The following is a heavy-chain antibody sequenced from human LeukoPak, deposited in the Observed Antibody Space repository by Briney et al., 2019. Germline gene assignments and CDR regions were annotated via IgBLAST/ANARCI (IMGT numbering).Heavy chain of an antibody. D-gene: IGHD2-2*01. Sequence: PGGSLRLSCAASGFTFSSYAMSWVRQAPGKGLEWVSAISGSGGSTYYADSVKGQFTISRDNSKNTLYLQMNSLRAEDTAVYYCAKGEDIVVVPAAMGYYYGSGSYDYWGQGTLVTVSS. V-gene: IGHV3-23*01. CDR2: ISGSGGST. CDR1: GFTFSSYA. CDR3: AKGEDIVVVPAAMGYYYGSGSYDY. J-gene: IGHJ4*02.